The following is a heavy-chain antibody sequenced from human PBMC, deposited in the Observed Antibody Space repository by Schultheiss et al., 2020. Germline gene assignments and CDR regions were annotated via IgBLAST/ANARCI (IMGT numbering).Heavy chain of an antibody. D-gene: IGHD3-22*01. CDR2: ISSSSSYT. J-gene: IGHJ4*02. CDR1: GFTFSDYY. Sequence: GESLKISCAASGFTFSDYYMSWIRQAPGKGLEWVSYISSSSSYTNYADSVKGRFIISRDNAKNSLYLQMNSLRAEDTAVYYCARVGQYYDSSGPPRYWGQGTLVTVSS. CDR3: ARVGQYYDSSGPPRY. V-gene: IGHV3-11*06.